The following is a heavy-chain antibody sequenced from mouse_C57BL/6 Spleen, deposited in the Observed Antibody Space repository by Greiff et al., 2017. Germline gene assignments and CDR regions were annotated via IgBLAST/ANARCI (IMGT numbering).Heavy chain of an antibody. Sequence: QVQLQQPGAELVKPGASVKLSCKASGYTFTSYWMNWVKQRPGKGLEWIGQIYPGDGDTNYNGKFKGKATLTADKSSSTAYMQLSSLTSEDSAVYFCARGGITPVASMDYWGQGTSVTVSS. J-gene: IGHJ4*01. CDR3: ARGGITPVASMDY. V-gene: IGHV1-80*01. CDR1: GYTFTSYW. D-gene: IGHD1-1*01. CDR2: IYPGDGDT.